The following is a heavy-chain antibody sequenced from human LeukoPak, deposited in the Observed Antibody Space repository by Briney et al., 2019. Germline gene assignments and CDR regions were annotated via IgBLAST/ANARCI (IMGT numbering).Heavy chain of an antibody. J-gene: IGHJ6*02. D-gene: IGHD1-26*01. CDR1: GFTFSSYA. V-gene: IGHV3-7*03. CDR3: ARYSGSYEVNYYYYYGMDV. CDR2: IKQDGSEK. Sequence: GGSLRLSCAASGFTFSSYAMHWVRQAPGKGLEWVANIKQDGSEKYYMDSVKGRFTISRDNAKNSLYLQMNSLRAEDTAVYYCARYSGSYEVNYYYYYGMDVWGQGTTVTVSS.